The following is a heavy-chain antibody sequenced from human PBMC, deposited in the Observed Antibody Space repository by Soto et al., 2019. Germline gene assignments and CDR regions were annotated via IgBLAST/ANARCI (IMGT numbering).Heavy chain of an antibody. CDR2: IIPMFGTP. V-gene: IGHV1-69*01. D-gene: IGHD3-22*01. J-gene: IGHJ4*02. CDR1: GGTFDTYA. Sequence: QVQLVQSGAEVRKPGSSVKVSCKASGGTFDTYAVSWVRQAPGQGLEWMGGIIPMFGTPYYAQRFQGRVTITADESTGTAYMELSSLRSEDTAVYYCARGRDFWNYFDSFYWGQGTLVIVSS. CDR3: ARGRDFWNYFDSFY.